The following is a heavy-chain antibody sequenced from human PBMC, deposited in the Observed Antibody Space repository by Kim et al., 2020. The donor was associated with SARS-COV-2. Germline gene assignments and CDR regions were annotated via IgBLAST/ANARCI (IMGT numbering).Heavy chain of an antibody. J-gene: IGHJ4*02. CDR1: GFTFSSYS. D-gene: IGHD6-13*01. Sequence: GGSLRLSCAASGFTFSSYSMSWVRQAPGKGLEWVANIKEDGSEKSYVDSVKGRFTTTRDNAKISLYLQMNSLRAEDTAVYYCESLYSSSWKFDYWGQGTLVTVSS. CDR2: IKEDGSEK. CDR3: ESLYSSSWKFDY. V-gene: IGHV3-7*01.